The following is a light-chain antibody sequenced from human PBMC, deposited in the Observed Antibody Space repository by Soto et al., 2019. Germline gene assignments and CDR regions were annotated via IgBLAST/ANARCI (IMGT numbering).Light chain of an antibody. CDR2: LNSDGSH. Sequence: QSVLTQSPSASASLGASVKLTCTLSSGHSSYAIAWHQQQPEKGPRYLMKLNSDGSHSKGDGIPDCFSGSSSGAERYLTISSLQSEDEADYYCQTWGTGPWVFGGGTKVTVL. CDR1: SGHSSYA. CDR3: QTWGTGPWV. V-gene: IGLV4-69*01. J-gene: IGLJ3*02.